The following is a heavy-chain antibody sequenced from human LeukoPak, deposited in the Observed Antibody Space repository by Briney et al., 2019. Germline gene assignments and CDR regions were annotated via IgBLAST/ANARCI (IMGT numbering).Heavy chain of an antibody. CDR2: IYHSGST. V-gene: IGHV4-38-2*01. Sequence: SETLSLTCAVSGYSISSGYYRGWIRQPPGEGLEWIGSIYHSGSTYYNPSLKSRVTISVDTSKNQFSLKLSSVTAADTAVYYCASGTLDAFDIWGQGTMVTVSS. CDR1: GYSISSGYY. CDR3: ASGTLDAFDI. D-gene: IGHD3-10*01. J-gene: IGHJ3*02.